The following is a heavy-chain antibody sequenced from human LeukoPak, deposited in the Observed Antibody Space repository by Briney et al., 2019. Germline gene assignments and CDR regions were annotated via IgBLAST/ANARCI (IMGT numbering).Heavy chain of an antibody. CDR3: ARHPYYDILTGYRLDYWYYYMDV. J-gene: IGHJ6*03. D-gene: IGHD3-9*01. CDR2: INHSGST. V-gene: IGHV4-34*01. CDR1: GGSFSGYY. Sequence: SETLSLTCAVYGGSFSGYYWSWLRQPPGKGLEWIGEINHSGSTNYNPSLKSRVTISVDTSKNQFSLKLSSVTAADTAVYYCARHPYYDILTGYRLDYWYYYMDVWGKGTTVTISS.